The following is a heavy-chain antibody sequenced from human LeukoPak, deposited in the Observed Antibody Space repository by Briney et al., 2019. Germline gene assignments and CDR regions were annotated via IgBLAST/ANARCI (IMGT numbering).Heavy chain of an antibody. D-gene: IGHD3-3*01. CDR1: GFTFSSYS. V-gene: IGHV3-48*04. CDR2: IISSSSTI. J-gene: IGHJ6*03. CDR3: ARGELPIRFLEWLLPSYYYYYMDV. Sequence: PGGSLRLSCAASGFTFSSYSMNWVRQAPGKGLEWVSYIISSSSTIYYADSVKGRFTISRDNAKNSLYLQMNSLRAEDTAVYYCARGELPIRFLEWLLPSYYYYYMDVWGKGTTVTVSS.